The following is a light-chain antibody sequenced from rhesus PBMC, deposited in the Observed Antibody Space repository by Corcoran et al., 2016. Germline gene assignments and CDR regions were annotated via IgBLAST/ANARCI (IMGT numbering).Light chain of an antibody. J-gene: IGKJ4*01. CDR3: LQYSRSPLT. Sequence: DIQMTQSPSSLSASVGDTVTITCRASQNIDSWLDWYQQKPGKAPKLLIYKASTLQTGVPSRVSGSESGTDFTLTIRNLQPEDFGTYYCLQYSRSPLTFGGGTKVDLK. CDR2: KAS. V-gene: IGKV1-22*01. CDR1: QNIDSW.